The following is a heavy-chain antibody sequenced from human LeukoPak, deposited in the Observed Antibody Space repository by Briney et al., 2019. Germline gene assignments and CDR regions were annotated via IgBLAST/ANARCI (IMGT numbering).Heavy chain of an antibody. CDR1: GFTFSNAW. CDR2: IWYDGSNK. Sequence: GGSLRLSCAASGFTFSNAWMNWVRQAPGKGLEWVAVIWYDGSNKYYADSVKGRFTISRDNSKNTLYLQMNSLRAEDTAVYYCAKEGAITIFGVANNWFDPWGQGTLVTVSS. CDR3: AKEGAITIFGVANNWFDP. V-gene: IGHV3-33*06. D-gene: IGHD3-3*01. J-gene: IGHJ5*02.